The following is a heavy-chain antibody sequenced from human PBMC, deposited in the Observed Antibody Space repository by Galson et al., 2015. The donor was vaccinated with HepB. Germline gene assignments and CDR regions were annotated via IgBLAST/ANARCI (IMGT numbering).Heavy chain of an antibody. CDR3: ATERLGITGDNWFDP. V-gene: IGHV1-24*01. CDR1: GSTLTELS. Sequence: SVKVSCKVSGSTLTELSMHWVRQAPGKGLEWMGGIDTEDGKTIYAQKFQGRVTMTEDTSTDTAYMELTSLRSEDTAVYYCATERLGITGDNWFDPWGQGTLVTISS. J-gene: IGHJ5*02. CDR2: IDTEDGKT. D-gene: IGHD1-14*01.